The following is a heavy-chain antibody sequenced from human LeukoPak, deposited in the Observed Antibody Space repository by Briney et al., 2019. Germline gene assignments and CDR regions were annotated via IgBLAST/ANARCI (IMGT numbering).Heavy chain of an antibody. CDR1: GFTFSNYW. V-gene: IGHV3-74*01. CDR2: INSDGSSI. Sequence: TGGSLRLSCAASGFTFSNYWMHWVRQAPGKGLVRVSRINSDGSSIIYADSVKGRFTISRDNAKNTLYLQMNSLRVEDTAVYYCARGGSPPEAPGDAFDIWGQGTMVTVSS. CDR3: ARGGSPPEAPGDAFDI. J-gene: IGHJ3*02. D-gene: IGHD1-26*01.